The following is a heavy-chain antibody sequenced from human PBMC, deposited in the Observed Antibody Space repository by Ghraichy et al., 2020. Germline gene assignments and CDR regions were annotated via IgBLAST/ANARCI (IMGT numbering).Heavy chain of an antibody. Sequence: SETLSLTCAVYGGSFSGYYWSWIRQPPGKGLEWIGEINHSGSTNYNPSLKSRVTISVDTSKNQFSLKLSSVTAADTAVYYCARVIITMVRGVPGWFDPWGQGTLVTVSS. CDR1: GGSFSGYY. J-gene: IGHJ5*02. D-gene: IGHD3-10*01. CDR2: INHSGST. CDR3: ARVIITMVRGVPGWFDP. V-gene: IGHV4-34*01.